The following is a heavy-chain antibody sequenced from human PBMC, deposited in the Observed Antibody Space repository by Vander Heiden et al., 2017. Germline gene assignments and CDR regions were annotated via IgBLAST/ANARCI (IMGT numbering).Heavy chain of an antibody. Sequence: QVQLVESGGGVVQPGRSLRPSCAASGFTFSSYAMHWVRQAPGKGLEWVAVISYDGSNKYYADSVKGRFTISRDNSKNTLYLQMNSLRAEDTAVYYCARDRGDGSGSMGYYYGMDVWGQGTTVTVSS. CDR1: GFTFSSYA. J-gene: IGHJ6*02. D-gene: IGHD3-10*01. V-gene: IGHV3-30-3*01. CDR2: ISYDGSNK. CDR3: ARDRGDGSGSMGYYYGMDV.